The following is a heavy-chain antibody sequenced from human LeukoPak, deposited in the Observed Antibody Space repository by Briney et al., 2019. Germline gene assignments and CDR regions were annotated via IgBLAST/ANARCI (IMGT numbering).Heavy chain of an antibody. CDR2: ISSSGSTI. D-gene: IGHD6-13*01. J-gene: IGHJ6*02. Sequence: GGSLRLSCAASGFTFSDYYMSWIRQAPGKGLEWVSYISSSGSTIYYADSVKGRFTISRDNAKNSLYLQMNSLRAEDTAVYYCARFSSSWHLYYYYYGMDVWGQGTTVTVSS. V-gene: IGHV3-11*01. CDR3: ARFSSSWHLYYYYYGMDV. CDR1: GFTFSDYY.